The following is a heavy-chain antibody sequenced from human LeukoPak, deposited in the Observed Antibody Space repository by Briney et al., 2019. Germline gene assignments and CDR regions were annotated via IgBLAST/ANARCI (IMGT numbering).Heavy chain of an antibody. V-gene: IGHV4-31*03. CDR2: IYYSGST. J-gene: IGHJ4*02. CDR3: ARVLRDRYSSSWYWVDY. CDR1: GCSISSGGYY. D-gene: IGHD6-13*01. Sequence: PSETLSLTCTVSGCSISSGGYYWSWIRQHPGKGLEWIGYIYYSGSTYYNPSLKSRVTISVDTSKNQFSLKLSSVTAADTAVYYCARVLRDRYSSSWYWVDYWGQGTLVTVSS.